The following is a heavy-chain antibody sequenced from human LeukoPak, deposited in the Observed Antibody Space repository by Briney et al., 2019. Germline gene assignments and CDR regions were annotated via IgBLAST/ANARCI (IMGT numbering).Heavy chain of an antibody. V-gene: IGHV3-33*01. J-gene: IGHJ4*02. CDR1: GFTFSSYG. CDR2: IWCDGSNK. D-gene: IGHD3-22*01. Sequence: GGSLRLSCAASGFTFSSYGMHWVRQAPGKGLEWVAVIWCDGSNKYYADSVKGRFTISRDNSKNTLYLQMNSLRAEDTAVYYCARDPRHYYDASGFDYWGQGTLVTVSS. CDR3: ARDPRHYYDASGFDY.